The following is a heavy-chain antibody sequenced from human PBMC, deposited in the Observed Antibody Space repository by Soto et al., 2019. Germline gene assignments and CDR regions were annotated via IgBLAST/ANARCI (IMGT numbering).Heavy chain of an antibody. CDR2: ISYDGSNK. D-gene: IGHD2-2*01. CDR1: GFTFSSYA. CDR3: GRCSSTSCHLGSDY. Sequence: PGGSLRLSCAASGFTFSSYAMNWVRQAPGKGLEWVALISYDGSNKYYADSVKGRFTISRDSSKNTLYLQMNSLRAADTAVYYCGRCSSTSCHLGSDYWGDGTLVTVSS. V-gene: IGHV3-30-3*01. J-gene: IGHJ4*01.